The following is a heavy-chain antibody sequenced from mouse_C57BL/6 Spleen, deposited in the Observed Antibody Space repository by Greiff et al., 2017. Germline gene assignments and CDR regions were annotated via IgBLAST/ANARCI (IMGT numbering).Heavy chain of an antibody. CDR2: IDPSDSET. Sequence: QVQLQQPGAELVRPGYSVKLSCKASGYTFTSYWMHWVQQRPIQGLEWLGNIDPSDSETHYNQKFKDKATLTVDKSSSTAYMQLSSLTSEDSAVAYCARTQTAQATWFAYWGQGTLVTVSA. CDR3: ARTQTAQATWFAY. CDR1: GYTFTSYW. V-gene: IGHV1-52*01. D-gene: IGHD3-2*02. J-gene: IGHJ3*01.